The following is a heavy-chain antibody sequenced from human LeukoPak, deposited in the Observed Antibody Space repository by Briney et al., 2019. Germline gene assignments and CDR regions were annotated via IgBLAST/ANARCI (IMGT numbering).Heavy chain of an antibody. CDR3: ARHLPHIGRRVWFGELEYYFDY. Sequence: PSETLSLTCTVSSGSISSSSYYWGWIRQPPGTGLEWIGSIYYSGSTYYNPSLKSRVTISVDTSKNQFSLKLSSVTAADTAVYYCARHLPHIGRRVWFGELEYYFDYWGQGTLVTVSS. CDR1: SGSISSSSYY. D-gene: IGHD3-10*01. CDR2: IYYSGST. V-gene: IGHV4-39*01. J-gene: IGHJ4*02.